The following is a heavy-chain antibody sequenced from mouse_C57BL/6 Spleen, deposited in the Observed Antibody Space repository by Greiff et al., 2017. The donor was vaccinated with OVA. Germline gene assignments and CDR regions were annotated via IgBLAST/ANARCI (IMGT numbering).Heavy chain of an antibody. CDR1: GFTFNTYA. V-gene: IGHV10-3*01. CDR3: VREEDYYGSSPWNYFDY. D-gene: IGHD1-1*01. CDR2: IRSKSSNYAT. J-gene: IGHJ2*01. Sequence: VQLKESGGGLVQPKGSLKLSCAASGFTFNTYAMHWVRQAPGKGLEWVARIRSKSSNYATYYADSVKDRFTISRDDSQSMLYLQMNNLKTEDTAMYYCVREEDYYGSSPWNYFDYWGQGTTLTVSS.